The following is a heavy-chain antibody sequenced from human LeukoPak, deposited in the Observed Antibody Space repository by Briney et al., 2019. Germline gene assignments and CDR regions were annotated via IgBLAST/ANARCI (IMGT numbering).Heavy chain of an antibody. Sequence: SETLFLTCTVSGGSISNYYWIWIRQPPGKGLEWIGYIYYSGSTNYNPSLKSRVTISVDTSKNQFSLKLTSVTAADTAVYYCARLTRIAAPDYWGQGALVTVSS. CDR1: GGSISNYY. CDR2: IYYSGST. J-gene: IGHJ4*02. D-gene: IGHD6-13*01. V-gene: IGHV4-59*08. CDR3: ARLTRIAAPDY.